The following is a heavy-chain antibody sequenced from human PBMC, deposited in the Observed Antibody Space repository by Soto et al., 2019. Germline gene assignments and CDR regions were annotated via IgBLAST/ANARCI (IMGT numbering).Heavy chain of an antibody. J-gene: IGHJ5*02. D-gene: IGHD3-10*01. V-gene: IGHV1-69*02. CDR1: GGTFSSYT. CDR3: ARAPHSYGSGRVWFDP. CDR2: IIPILGIA. Sequence: QVQLVQSGAEVKKPGSSVKVSCKASGGTFSSYTISWVRQAPGQGLEWMGRIIPILGIANYAQKFQGRVTITADKSTSNAYMELSSRRSEDTAGYYCARAPHSYGSGRVWFDPWGQGTLVTVSS.